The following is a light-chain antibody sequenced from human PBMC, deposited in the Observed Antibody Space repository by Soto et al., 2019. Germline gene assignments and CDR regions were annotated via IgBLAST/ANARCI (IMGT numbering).Light chain of an antibody. CDR2: GAS. CDR1: QSVSNDF. Sequence: EIVLTQSPGILSLSPGQRVTLSCRASQSVSNDFLAWYQQKPGQAPRLLIYGASTRATDVPDRFSGSGSGTDFTLTISRLEPEDFAVYYCQQYGSSRTFGQGTKVDI. CDR3: QQYGSSRT. J-gene: IGKJ1*01. V-gene: IGKV3-20*01.